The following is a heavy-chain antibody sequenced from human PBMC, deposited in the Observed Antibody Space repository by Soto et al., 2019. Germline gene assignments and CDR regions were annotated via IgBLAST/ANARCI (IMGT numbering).Heavy chain of an antibody. CDR2: INHSGST. CDR1: RQSFCVYY. D-gene: IGHD2-8*02. J-gene: IGHJ4*02. Sequence: SGTLSITCSINRQSFCVYYWTWIRQPPGTGLEWIGEINHSGSTNYNPSLKSRVNISVDTSKNQFSLKLTSVTAADTAVYYCARDKITGLFDCWGQG. CDR3: ARDKITGLFDC. V-gene: IGHV4-34*01.